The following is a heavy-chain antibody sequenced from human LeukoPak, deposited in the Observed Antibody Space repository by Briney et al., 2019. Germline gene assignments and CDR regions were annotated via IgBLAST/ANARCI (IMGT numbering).Heavy chain of an antibody. V-gene: IGHV3-23*01. CDR2: ISGSGAST. CDR1: GFTFSSYA. Sequence: GGSLRLSCAASGFTFSSYAMSWVRQAPGKGLEWVSAISGSGASTYYVDSVKGRFTISRDNSKNTLYLQMNSLRAEDTAIYYCAKGITEENLFDYWGQGTLVTVSS. CDR3: AKGITEENLFDY. D-gene: IGHD3-10*01. J-gene: IGHJ4*02.